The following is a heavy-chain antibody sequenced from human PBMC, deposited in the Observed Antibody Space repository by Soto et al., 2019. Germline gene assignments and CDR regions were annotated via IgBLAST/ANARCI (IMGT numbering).Heavy chain of an antibody. CDR1: GFTFNYYW. Sequence: EVQLVESEGGLVQRGGSLRLSCAASGFTFNYYWMHWVRQAPGQGLVWVSHIHSDGSTTTYADSVKGRFTISRDNAKNTLYLKMNSLRAEDTAVYYCVRGEKGGFDLWGQGTTVTVSS. V-gene: IGHV3-74*01. D-gene: IGHD2-15*01. CDR2: IHSDGSTT. CDR3: VRGEKGGFDL. J-gene: IGHJ3*01.